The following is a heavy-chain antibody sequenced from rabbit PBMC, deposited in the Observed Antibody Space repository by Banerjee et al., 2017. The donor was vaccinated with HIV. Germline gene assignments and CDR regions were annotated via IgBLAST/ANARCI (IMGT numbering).Heavy chain of an antibody. CDR2: IYAGDGST. V-gene: IGHV1S45*01. CDR1: GIDFSSYYY. D-gene: IGHD4-2*01. J-gene: IGHJ4*01. Sequence: QQQLEESGGGLVKPGGTLTLTCKASGIDFSSYYYMCWVRQAPGKGLEWIGTIYAGDGSTYYASWAKGRFTISKTSSTTVTLQMTSLTAADTATYFCTRDAGYAGSNLWGQGTLVTVS. CDR3: TRDAGYAGSNL.